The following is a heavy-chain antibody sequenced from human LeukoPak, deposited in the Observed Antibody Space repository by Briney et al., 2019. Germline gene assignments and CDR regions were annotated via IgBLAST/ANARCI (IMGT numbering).Heavy chain of an antibody. CDR1: GFTFSSYG. D-gene: IGHD5-12*01. Sequence: QAGGSLRLSCAASGFTFSSYGMSWVRQAPGKGLEWVSAISGSGGSTNYADSVKGRFAISRDNSKNTLYLQMNSLRAEDTAVYYCAKDRIAYSGYAHDYWGQGTLVTVSS. V-gene: IGHV3-23*01. J-gene: IGHJ4*02. CDR2: ISGSGGST. CDR3: AKDRIAYSGYAHDY.